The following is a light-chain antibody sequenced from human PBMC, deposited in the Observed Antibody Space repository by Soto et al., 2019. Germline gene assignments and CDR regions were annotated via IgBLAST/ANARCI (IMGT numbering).Light chain of an antibody. V-gene: IGKV2-28*01. CDR3: MHGLQPPPT. J-gene: IGKJ5*01. Sequence: MTQSRLALTVTTGEQASISCRSAEILLHSDGYNCLDCYLQKPGQFPQLLSYYSSSRSSGVPDRFSGSGSGTHFTQKISSGEAEDVGVYYCMHGLQPPPTFGQGPRLK. CDR2: YSS. CDR1: EILLHSDGYNC.